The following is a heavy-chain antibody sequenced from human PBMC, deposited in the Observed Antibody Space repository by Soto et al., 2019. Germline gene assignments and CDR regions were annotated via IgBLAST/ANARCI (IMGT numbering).Heavy chain of an antibody. CDR3: ARDNTIFGVVAKDYYYYGMDV. CDR2: INPNSGGT. V-gene: IGHV1-2*04. D-gene: IGHD3-3*01. CDR1: GYTFTGYY. J-gene: IGHJ6*02. Sequence: ASVKVSCKASGYTFTGYYMHWVRQAPGQGPEWMGWINPNSGGTNYAQKFEGWVTMTRDTSISTAYMELSRLRSDDTAVYYCARDNTIFGVVAKDYYYYGMDVWGQGTTVTVSS.